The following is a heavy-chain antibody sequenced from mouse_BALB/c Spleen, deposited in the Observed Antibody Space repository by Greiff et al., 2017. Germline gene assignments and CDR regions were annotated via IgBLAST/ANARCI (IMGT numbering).Heavy chain of an antibody. CDR2: IRSKSNNYAT. CDR1: GFTFNTYA. Sequence: DVKLVESGGGLVQPKGSLKLSCAASGFTFNTYAMNWVRQAPGKGLEWVARIRSKSNNYATYYADSVKDRFTISRDDSQSMLYLQMNNLKTEDTAMYYCVRQDYGSSYGFAYWGQGTLVTVSA. D-gene: IGHD1-1*01. V-gene: IGHV10-1*02. J-gene: IGHJ3*01. CDR3: VRQDYGSSYGFAY.